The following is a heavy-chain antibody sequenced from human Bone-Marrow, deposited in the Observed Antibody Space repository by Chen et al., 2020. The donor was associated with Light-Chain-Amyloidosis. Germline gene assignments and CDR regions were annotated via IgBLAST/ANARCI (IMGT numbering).Heavy chain of an antibody. J-gene: IGHJ4*02. CDR2: INPNSGGT. CDR3: ARDSQSTLRLPSLANY. CDR1: GYTITGYY. V-gene: IGHV1-2*02. D-gene: IGHD5-12*01. Sequence: QVQLVQSGAEVKKPGASVKVSCKASGYTITGYYMHWVRQAPGQGLEWMGWINPNSGGTTDAQKFQGRVTMTRDTSISTAYMELSRLRSDDTAVYYCARDSQSTLRLPSLANYWGQGTLVTVSS.